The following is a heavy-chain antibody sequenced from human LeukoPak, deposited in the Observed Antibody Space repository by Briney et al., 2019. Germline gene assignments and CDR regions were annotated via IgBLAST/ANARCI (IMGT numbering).Heavy chain of an antibody. J-gene: IGHJ6*03. D-gene: IGHD2-21*01. CDR2: IFHSGST. V-gene: IGHV4-61*08. CDR3: ARVSCGGDCRDYYYYYMDV. Sequence: SETLSLTCIVSGGSISSSGYYWSWIRQPPGKGLEWIGYIFHSGSTHYNHSLKSRVTISVDTSKNQFSLKLSSVTAADTAVYYCARVSCGGDCRDYYYYYMDVWGKGTTVTVSS. CDR1: GGSISSSGYY.